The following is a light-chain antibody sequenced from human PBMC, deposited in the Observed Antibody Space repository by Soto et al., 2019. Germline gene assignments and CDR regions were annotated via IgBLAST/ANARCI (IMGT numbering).Light chain of an antibody. CDR1: QAIRTD. CDR2: KAS. CDR3: QHYNSYSEA. V-gene: IGKV1-5*03. Sequence: IQVTQSPSSLSASVGDRVTITCRASQAIRTDLGWYRQKPGKAPKLLIYKASTLKSGVPSRFSGSGSGTEFTLTISSLQPDDFATYYCQHYNSYSEAFGRGTKVDI. J-gene: IGKJ1*01.